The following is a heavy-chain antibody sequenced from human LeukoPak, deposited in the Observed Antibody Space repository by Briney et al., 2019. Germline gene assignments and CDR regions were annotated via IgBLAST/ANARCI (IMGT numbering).Heavy chain of an antibody. CDR2: IGTAGDT. CDR3: ARQNTPHGNFDY. D-gene: IGHD1-26*01. CDR1: GFTFSSYA. J-gene: IGHJ4*02. V-gene: IGHV3-13*01. Sequence: GGSLRLSCAASGFTFSSYAMHWVRQPVGKGLEWVSAIGTAGDTFYPGSVKGRFTISRENAKKSLFLQMNSLRAEDTAVYYCARQNTPHGNFDYWGQGTLVTVSS.